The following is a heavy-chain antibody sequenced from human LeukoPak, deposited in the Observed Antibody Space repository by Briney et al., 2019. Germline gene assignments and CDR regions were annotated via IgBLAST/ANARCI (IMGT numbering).Heavy chain of an antibody. CDR3: ARCRKGYSSSWYTSGGMDV. J-gene: IGHJ6*02. CDR2: INHSGST. D-gene: IGHD6-13*01. V-gene: IGHV4-34*01. CDR1: GGSFSGYY. Sequence: SETLSLTCAVYGGSFSGYYWSWIRQPPGKGLEWIGEINHSGSTNYNPSLKSRVTISEDTSKNQFSLKLSSVTAADTAVYYCARCRKGYSSSWYTSGGMDVWGQGTTVTVSS.